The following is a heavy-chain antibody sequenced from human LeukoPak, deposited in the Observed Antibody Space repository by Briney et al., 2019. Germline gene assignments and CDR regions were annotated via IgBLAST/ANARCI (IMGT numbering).Heavy chain of an antibody. V-gene: IGHV3-33*01. CDR2: IWYDGSNK. J-gene: IGHJ4*02. CDR3: ARVGYYASGPFSYFDY. CDR1: GFTFSSHG. Sequence: PGGSLRLSCAASGFTFSSHGMHWVRQAPGKGLEGVAVIWYDGSNKYYADSVKGRFTISRDNSKNTLYLQMNSLSVEDTAVYYCARVGYYASGPFSYFDYWGQGTLVTVSS. D-gene: IGHD3-10*01.